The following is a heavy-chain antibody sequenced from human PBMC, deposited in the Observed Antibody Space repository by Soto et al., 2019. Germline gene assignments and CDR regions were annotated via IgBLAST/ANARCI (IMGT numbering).Heavy chain of an antibody. D-gene: IGHD3-10*01. J-gene: IGHJ5*02. CDR1: GSTFGSYA. Sequence: QVQLVQSGAEVKKPGSSVKVSCKASGSTFGSYAITWVRQAPGQGLEWMGEIIPIFGPANYAQKFHGRVTISADESTNTAYMELSSLRSEDTAVYYCARKSGQLWFEELLYWFDPWGQGTPVIVSS. CDR3: ARKSGQLWFEELLYWFDP. V-gene: IGHV1-69*01. CDR2: IIPIFGPA.